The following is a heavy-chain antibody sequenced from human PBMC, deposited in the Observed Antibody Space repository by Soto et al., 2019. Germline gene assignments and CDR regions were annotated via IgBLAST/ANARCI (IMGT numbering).Heavy chain of an antibody. CDR2: IYSGSST. CDR1: GFSVSDSH. Sequence: EVQLVESGGGLVQPGGSLRLSCAASGFSVSDSHMTWVRQAPGKGLEWVSLIYSGSSTYYADSVKGSFTISRDTSKNTLYLQMSSLRAEDTAVYYCAKYSGSYYWGQGTLVTVSS. CDR3: AKYSGSYY. J-gene: IGHJ4*02. D-gene: IGHD1-26*01. V-gene: IGHV3-66*01.